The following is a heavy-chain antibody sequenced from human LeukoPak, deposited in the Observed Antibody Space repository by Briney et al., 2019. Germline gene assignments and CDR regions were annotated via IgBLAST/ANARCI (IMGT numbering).Heavy chain of an antibody. CDR3: ARLRYFDWFPENWYFDL. CDR2: VNLQGST. J-gene: IGHJ2*01. CDR1: GGSISNTNW. Sequence: PSGTLSLTCGVSGGSISNTNWWTWVRQPPGKGLEWIGEVNLQGSTNYNPSLKSRVAISVDKSENHISLKLTSVTAADTAVYYCARLRYFDWFPENWYFDLWGRGTLVTVSS. V-gene: IGHV4-4*02. D-gene: IGHD3-9*01.